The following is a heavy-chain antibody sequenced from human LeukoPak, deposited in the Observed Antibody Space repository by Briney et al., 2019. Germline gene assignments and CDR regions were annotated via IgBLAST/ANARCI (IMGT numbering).Heavy chain of an antibody. Sequence: GGSLRLSCAASGFTFSNSAMSWVRQAPGKGLEWVSTLSGSGITTYYADSVKGRFTISRDNSKNTLYLQMNSLRAEDTAVYYCAKGIYSSGWSYFDYWGQGTLVTVSS. J-gene: IGHJ4*02. V-gene: IGHV3-23*01. CDR2: LSGSGITT. D-gene: IGHD6-19*01. CDR3: AKGIYSSGWSYFDY. CDR1: GFTFSNSA.